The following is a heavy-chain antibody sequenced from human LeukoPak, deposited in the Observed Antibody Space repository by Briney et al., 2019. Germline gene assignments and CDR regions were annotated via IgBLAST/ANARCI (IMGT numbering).Heavy chain of an antibody. CDR2: ISGSGDNT. J-gene: IGHJ6*03. CDR3: AKDRLPDYYYYYYMDV. Sequence: QPGGSLRFSCAASGFTFSRYAMSWVRQAPGKGLEWVSAISGSGDNTHYADSVKGRFIISRDNSKNTLYLQMDSLRAEDTAVYYCAKDRLPDYYYYYYMDVWGKGATVTVSS. CDR1: GFTFSRYA. D-gene: IGHD4-11*01. V-gene: IGHV3-23*01.